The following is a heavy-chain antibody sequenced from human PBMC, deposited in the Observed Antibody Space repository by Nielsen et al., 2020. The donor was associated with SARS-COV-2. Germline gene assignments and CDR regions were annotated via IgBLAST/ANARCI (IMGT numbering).Heavy chain of an antibody. V-gene: IGHV4-59*12. CDR2: IHYSGSP. J-gene: IGHJ4*02. Sequence: SETLSLTCTVSGASISRYYWSWIRQTPGKGLEWIGYIHYSGSPNYNPSLKSRVTISVDTSKNQFSLKLSSVTAADTAVYYCARDIAAAGLFDYWGQGTLVTVSS. CDR3: ARDIAAAGLFDY. CDR1: GASISRYY. D-gene: IGHD6-13*01.